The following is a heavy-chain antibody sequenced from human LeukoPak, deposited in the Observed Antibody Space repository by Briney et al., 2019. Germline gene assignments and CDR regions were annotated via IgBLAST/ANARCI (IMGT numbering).Heavy chain of an antibody. CDR1: GFTFSSYE. CDR2: LSRSGINI. V-gene: IGHV3-48*03. D-gene: IGHD3-22*01. Sequence: GGSLRLSCAAAGFTFSSYEMNWVRQAPGKGLEWVSYLSRSGINIYYADSVKGRFTISRDNAKNSLYLQMNSLRAEDTAVYYCARRVIVVGLDYWGQGTLVTVSS. CDR3: ARRVIVVGLDY. J-gene: IGHJ4*02.